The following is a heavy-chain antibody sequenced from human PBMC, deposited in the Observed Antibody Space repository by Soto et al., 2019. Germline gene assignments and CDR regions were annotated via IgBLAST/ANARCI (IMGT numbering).Heavy chain of an antibody. V-gene: IGHV3-30-3*01. J-gene: IGHJ3*02. D-gene: IGHD5-12*01. Sequence: QVQLVEFGGGVVQPGRSLRLSCAASGFTFSSYAMHWVRQAPGKGLEWVAVISYDGSNKYYADSVKGRFTISRDNSKNTLYLQMNSLRAEDTAVYYCARGRDGYHDAFDIWGQGTMVTVSS. CDR2: ISYDGSNK. CDR1: GFTFSSYA. CDR3: ARGRDGYHDAFDI.